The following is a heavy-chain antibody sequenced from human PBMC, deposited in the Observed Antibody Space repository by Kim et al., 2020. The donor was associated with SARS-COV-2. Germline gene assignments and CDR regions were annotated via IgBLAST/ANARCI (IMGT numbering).Heavy chain of an antibody. CDR3: ASCSGGECVLTSPVDY. V-gene: IGHV3-21*01. Sequence: GGSLRLSCAASGFTFSGHSMVWVRQTPEKGLEWVSAISSDSHYIHYSDSVKGRFTISRDNAKNSLFLQMSSLRAEDTALYFCASCSGGECVLTSPVDYWGQGTLVTVSS. CDR1: GFTFSGHS. D-gene: IGHD2-21*01. CDR2: ISSDSHYI. J-gene: IGHJ4*02.